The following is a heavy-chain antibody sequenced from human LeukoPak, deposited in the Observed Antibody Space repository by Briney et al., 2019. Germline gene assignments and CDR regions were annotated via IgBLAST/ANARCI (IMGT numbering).Heavy chain of an antibody. D-gene: IGHD3-22*01. CDR1: GFAFSSYA. Sequence: GGSLRLSCAASGFAFSSYAMHWVRQAPGKGLEWVAVISYDGSNKYYADSVKGRFTISRDNSKNTLYLQMNSLRAEDTAVYYCARDYYDSSGYQDYWGQGTLVTVSS. CDR2: ISYDGSNK. V-gene: IGHV3-30-3*01. CDR3: ARDYYDSSGYQDY. J-gene: IGHJ4*02.